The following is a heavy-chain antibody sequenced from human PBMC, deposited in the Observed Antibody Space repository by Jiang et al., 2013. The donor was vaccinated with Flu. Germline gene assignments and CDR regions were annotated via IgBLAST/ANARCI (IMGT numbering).Heavy chain of an antibody. J-gene: IGHJ4*02. CDR1: GYSFTTYW. D-gene: IGHD2-15*01. CDR2: IYPGDSDT. CDR3: ARVTRYCSGDSCYVDY. V-gene: IGHV5-51*01. Sequence: GAEVKKPGESLKISCKGSGYSFTTYWIGWVRQMPGKGLEWMGIIYPGDSDTRYSPSFQGQVTISADKSINTAYLQWSSLKASDTAMYYCARVTRYCSGDSCYVDYWGQGTLVTVSS.